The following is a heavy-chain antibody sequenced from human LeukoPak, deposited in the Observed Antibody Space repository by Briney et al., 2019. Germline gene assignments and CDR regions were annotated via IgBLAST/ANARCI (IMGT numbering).Heavy chain of an antibody. J-gene: IGHJ5*02. Sequence: SVKVSCKXSGGTFSSYAISWVRQAPRQGLEWMGRIIPIFGTANYAQKFQGRVTITADESTSTAYMELSSLRSEDTAVYYCARTYDSSGYYHRWFDPWGQGTLVTVSS. V-gene: IGHV1-69*13. CDR1: GGTFSSYA. CDR3: ARTYDSSGYYHRWFDP. CDR2: IIPIFGTA. D-gene: IGHD3-22*01.